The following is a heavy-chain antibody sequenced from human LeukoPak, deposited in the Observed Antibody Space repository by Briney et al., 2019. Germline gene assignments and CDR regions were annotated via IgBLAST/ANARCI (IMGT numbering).Heavy chain of an antibody. J-gene: IGHJ4*02. CDR3: AKAASGSYRPDY. Sequence: GGSLRLSCAASGFTFSNYAMNWVRQAPGKGLEWVSSLSSGGTGAYYADSVKGRFTISRDNSKNTLYLQMNSLRVEDTAVYFCAKAASGSYRPDYWGQGTLVTVSS. CDR2: LSSGGTGA. D-gene: IGHD3-22*01. V-gene: IGHV3-23*01. CDR1: GFTFSNYA.